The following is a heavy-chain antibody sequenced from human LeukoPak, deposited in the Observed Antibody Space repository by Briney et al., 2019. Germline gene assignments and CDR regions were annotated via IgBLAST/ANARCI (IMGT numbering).Heavy chain of an antibody. Sequence: SETLSLTCTVSGGSISSYYWSWIRQPAGKGLEWIGRIYTSGNTNYNPSLKSRVTMSVDTSKNQFSLQLNSVTPEDTAVYYCARAKGRSPLFDYWGQGTLVTVSS. J-gene: IGHJ4*02. V-gene: IGHV4-4*07. CDR2: IYTSGNT. D-gene: IGHD6-13*01. CDR1: GGSISSYY. CDR3: ARAKGRSPLFDY.